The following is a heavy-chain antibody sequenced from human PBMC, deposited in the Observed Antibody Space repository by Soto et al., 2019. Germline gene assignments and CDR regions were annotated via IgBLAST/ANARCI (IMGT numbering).Heavy chain of an antibody. V-gene: IGHV1-69*13. CDR2: VLPILGTS. J-gene: IGHJ4*01. D-gene: IGHD6-13*01. Sequence: SVKVSCKSSGYTFSDYAISWVRQAPGHGLEWMGGVLPILGTSYYAQKFQGRVAISADDSTTTANLELTDLTSDDTAVYYCARGGFSSSWRFDFWG. CDR3: ARGGFSSSWRFDF. CDR1: GYTFSDYA.